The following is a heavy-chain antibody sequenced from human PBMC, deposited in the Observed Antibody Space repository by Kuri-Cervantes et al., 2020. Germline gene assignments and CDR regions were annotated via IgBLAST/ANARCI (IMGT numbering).Heavy chain of an antibody. D-gene: IGHD4-17*01. CDR1: GFTFSSYW. CDR3: ARDPPTVNDY. J-gene: IGHJ4*02. CDR2: IKQDGSEK. Sequence: GQSLKISCAASGFTFSSYWMSWVGQAPGKGLEWVANIKQDGSEKYYVDSVKGRFTISRDNAKNSLYLQMNSLRAEDTAVYYCARDPPTVNDYWGQGTLVTVSS. V-gene: IGHV3-7*01.